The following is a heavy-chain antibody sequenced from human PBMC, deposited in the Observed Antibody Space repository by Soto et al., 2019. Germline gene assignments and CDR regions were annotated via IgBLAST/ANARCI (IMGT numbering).Heavy chain of an antibody. CDR3: VKISGAGMVYANQAKDV. D-gene: IGHD3-10*01. CDR2: ISGSGDST. CDR1: GFTFSSYA. V-gene: IGHV3-23*01. Sequence: PGGSLRLSCTASGFTFSSYAMSWVRQTPGKGLEWVSAISGSGDSTFYADSVKGRFTISRDNSKNTLYLQMNSLRAEDTAEYYCVKISGAGMVYANQAKDVWGQGTTVTGSS. J-gene: IGHJ6*02.